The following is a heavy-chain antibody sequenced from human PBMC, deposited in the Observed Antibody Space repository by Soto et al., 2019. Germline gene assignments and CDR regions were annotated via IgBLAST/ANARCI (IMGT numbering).Heavy chain of an antibody. V-gene: IGHV4-30-4*02. Sequence: SETLSLTCTVSGGSISSGDYYWSWIRQPPGKGLEWIGYIYYSGSTYYNPSLKSRVTISVDTSKSQFSLKLSSVTAADTAVYYCAKDSGYNYGYFRWFDPWGQGTLVTVSS. D-gene: IGHD5-18*01. CDR1: GGSISSGDYY. J-gene: IGHJ5*02. CDR2: IYYSGST. CDR3: AKDSGYNYGYFRWFDP.